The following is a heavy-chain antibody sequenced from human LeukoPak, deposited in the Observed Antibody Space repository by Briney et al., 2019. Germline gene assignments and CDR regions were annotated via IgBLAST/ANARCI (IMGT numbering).Heavy chain of an antibody. V-gene: IGHV1-18*01. J-gene: IGHJ4*02. CDR2: ISAYNGNT. Sequence: GASVKVSCKASGYTFTSYDINWVRQATGQGLEWMGWISAYNGNTNYAQKLQGRVTMTTDTSTSTAYMELRSLRSDDTAVYYCAREPQGLRLQYSSGWYDYWGKEPLVTVSS. CDR3: AREPQGLRLQYSSGWYDY. CDR1: GYTFTSYD. D-gene: IGHD6-19*01.